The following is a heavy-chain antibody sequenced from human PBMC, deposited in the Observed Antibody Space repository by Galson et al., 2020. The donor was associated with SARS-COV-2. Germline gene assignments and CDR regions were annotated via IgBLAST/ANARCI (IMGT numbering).Heavy chain of an antibody. CDR1: GFTFDNAW. V-gene: IGHV3-15*07. CDR2: IKSKIDAGTT. J-gene: IGHJ4*02. Sequence: GGSLRLSCEASGFTFDNAWMNWVRQAPGKGLEWVGRIKSKIDAGTTDFAAPVKGRFTISRDDSENTLSLQMTSLKTVDTAVYYCTTMGMYCSGGGCYSEIDYWGQGTLVTVSS. D-gene: IGHD2-15*01. CDR3: TTMGMYCSGGGCYSEIDY.